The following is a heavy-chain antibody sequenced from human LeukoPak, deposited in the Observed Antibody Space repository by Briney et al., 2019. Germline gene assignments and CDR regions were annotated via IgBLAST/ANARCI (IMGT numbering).Heavy chain of an antibody. V-gene: IGHV4-4*09. J-gene: IGHJ4*02. CDR3: ARRGGYGGTFDY. CDR2: IYTSGST. D-gene: IGHD4-23*01. CDR1: GGSISSYY. Sequence: KPSQTLSLTCTVAGGSISSYYWSWIRQLPGTALDWIGYIYTSGSTNYNPSLKSRVTISVDTSKNQFSLKLSSVTAADTAVYYCARRGGYGGTFDYWGQGTLVTVSS.